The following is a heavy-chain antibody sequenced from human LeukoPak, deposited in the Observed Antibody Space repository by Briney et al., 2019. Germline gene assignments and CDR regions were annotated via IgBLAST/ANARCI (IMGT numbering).Heavy chain of an antibody. V-gene: IGHV4-4*07. Sequence: SGTLSLTCTVSGGSISSYYWSWVRQPAGKGLEWIGRIYTSGSPYYNPSLKSRVTMSGDTSKNQFSLKLTSVTAADTAVYFCARVGGDGYNFDYWGQGTLVTVSS. CDR2: IYTSGSP. CDR3: ARVGGDGYNFDY. CDR1: GGSISSYY. J-gene: IGHJ4*02. D-gene: IGHD5-24*01.